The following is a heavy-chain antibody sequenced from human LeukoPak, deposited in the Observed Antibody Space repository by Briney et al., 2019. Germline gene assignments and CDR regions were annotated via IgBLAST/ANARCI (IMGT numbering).Heavy chain of an antibody. J-gene: IGHJ4*02. D-gene: IGHD3-10*01. CDR1: GGFISNYY. V-gene: IGHV4-4*09. CDR3: ARLYDTYYNCFDY. Sequence: SETLPLTCTVSGGFISNYYWSWLRQPPGKGLEWIGYIYTSGSTNYNPSLKSRVTISVDTFKYQFSLKLSSVTAADTAVYYCARLYDTYYNCFDYWGQGTLVTVSS. CDR2: IYTSGST.